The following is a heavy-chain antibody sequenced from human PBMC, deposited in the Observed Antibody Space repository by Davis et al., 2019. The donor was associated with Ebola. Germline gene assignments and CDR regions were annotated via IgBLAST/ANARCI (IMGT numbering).Heavy chain of an antibody. CDR1: GESFSYYY. D-gene: IGHD3-10*01. V-gene: IGHV4-34*01. Sequence: MPGGSLRLSCAVYGESFSYYYWSWIRQPPGKGLEWIGEINHSGSANYDPSIKSRATISVATSKNQFSLKLKSVSAADTAVYYCARKTGVRYYFNYWGQGILVTVSP. J-gene: IGHJ4*02. CDR3: ARKTGVRYYFNY. CDR2: INHSGSA.